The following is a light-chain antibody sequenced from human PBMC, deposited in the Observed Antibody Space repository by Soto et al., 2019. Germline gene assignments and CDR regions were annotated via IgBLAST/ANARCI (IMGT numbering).Light chain of an antibody. CDR2: DVT. Sequence: NSSDVGGYNYASWYQQYPGKAPKLIFFDVTNRPSGVSDRFSGSKSGSTASLTISGLQADDEADYYCTSLAGSGTYVSGTGTKVTVL. CDR3: TSLAGSGTYV. J-gene: IGLJ1*01. V-gene: IGLV2-14*04. CDR1: SSDVGGYNY.